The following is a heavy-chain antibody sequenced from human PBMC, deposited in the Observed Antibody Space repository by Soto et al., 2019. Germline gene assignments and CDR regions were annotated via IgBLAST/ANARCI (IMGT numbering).Heavy chain of an antibody. CDR3: AILLSSIPTGFAP. Sequence: GASVKVSCAACGGRFSSYAISWVRQAPGQGLEWMGGIIPIFGTANYAQKFQGRVTITADESTSTAYMELSSLRSEDTAVYYCAILLSSIPTGFAPGAQETLATVS. CDR1: GGRFSSYA. V-gene: IGHV1-69*13. CDR2: IIPIFGTA. D-gene: IGHD2-21*01. J-gene: IGHJ5*02.